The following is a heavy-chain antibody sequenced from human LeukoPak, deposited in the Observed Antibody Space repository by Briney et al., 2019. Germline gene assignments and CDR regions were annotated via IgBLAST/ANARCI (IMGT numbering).Heavy chain of an antibody. D-gene: IGHD3-22*01. V-gene: IGHV4-59*01. CDR1: DDSINTYD. J-gene: IGHJ4*02. CDR3: AGEHRGGYRFDY. CDR2: IYYSGST. Sequence: SETLSLTCTVSDDSINTYDWSWIRQPPGKGLEWIGYIYYSGSTIYNPSLKSRVTISLDTSRNQFSLKLNSATAADTAVYYCAGEHRGGYRFDYWGQGTLVTVSS.